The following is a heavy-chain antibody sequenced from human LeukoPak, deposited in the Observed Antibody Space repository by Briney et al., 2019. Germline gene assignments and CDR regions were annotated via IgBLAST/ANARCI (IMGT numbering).Heavy chain of an antibody. CDR2: IYPGDSDT. CDR3: ARRKYSGSYYGAFDI. Sequence: GESLKISCKGSGYSFTRYWSGWLRQMPGKGLEGMGIIYPGDSDTRYSPSFQGQATISADKSISTCYLQWSSLKASDNDMYYCARRKYSGSYYGAFDIWGQGTMVTVSS. V-gene: IGHV5-51*01. CDR1: GYSFTRYW. J-gene: IGHJ3*02. D-gene: IGHD1-26*01.